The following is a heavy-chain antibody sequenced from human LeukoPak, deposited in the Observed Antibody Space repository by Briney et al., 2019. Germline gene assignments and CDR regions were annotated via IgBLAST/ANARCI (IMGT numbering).Heavy chain of an antibody. V-gene: IGHV3-21*01. J-gene: IGHJ4*02. Sequence: GGSLRLSCAASGFTFSSYSMNWVRQAPGKGLEWVLSISSSSSYIYYADSVKGRFTISRDNAKNSLYLQMNSLRAEDTAVYYCARGKRGIAAAGTDYWGQGTLVTVSS. CDR1: GFTFSSYS. D-gene: IGHD6-13*01. CDR3: ARGKRGIAAAGTDY. CDR2: ISSSSSYI.